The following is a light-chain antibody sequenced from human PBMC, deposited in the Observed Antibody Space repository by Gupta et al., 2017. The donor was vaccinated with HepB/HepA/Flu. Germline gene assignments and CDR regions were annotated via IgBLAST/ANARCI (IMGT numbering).Light chain of an antibody. V-gene: IGKV1-39*01. CDR1: QSTSIY. CDR3: QQSYSSPT. J-gene: IGKJ5*01. Sequence: DIQMTQSPSSLSASVGDRVTITCRASQSTSIYLNWYQQKPGKAPKFLIYGASSLQSGVPSRFSGSGSGTDFTLTISRLQPEDFATYYCQQSYSSPTFGQGTRLEIK. CDR2: GAS.